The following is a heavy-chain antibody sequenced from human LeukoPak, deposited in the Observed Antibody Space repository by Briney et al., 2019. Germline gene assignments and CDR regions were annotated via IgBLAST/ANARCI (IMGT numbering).Heavy chain of an antibody. D-gene: IGHD2-15*01. J-gene: IGHJ4*02. CDR1: GASISSYY. CDR3: ARGGEIVVVVAAVDY. Sequence: PSETLSLTCSVSGASISSYYWGWIRQPPGKGLEWIGSIYHSGSTYYNPSLKSRVTISVDTSKNQFSLKLSSVTAADTAVYYCARGGEIVVVVAAVDYWGQGTLVTVSS. V-gene: IGHV4-38-2*02. CDR2: IYHSGST.